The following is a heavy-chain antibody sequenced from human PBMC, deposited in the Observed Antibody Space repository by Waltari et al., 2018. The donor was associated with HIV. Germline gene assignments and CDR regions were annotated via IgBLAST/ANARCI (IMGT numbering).Heavy chain of an antibody. D-gene: IGHD6-13*01. V-gene: IGHV4-61*08. CDR2: IFYSVNT. Sequence: QVRLQQSGPGLVKPSETLSLTCTVSGGSVSSGDYYWSWIRQPPGKGLEWIGFIFYSVNTKYNPSLKSRITISIDTSKNQFSLQLSSVTAADTAVYYCVRDRQQLAPNYYYYGMDVWGQGTTVTVSS. CDR3: VRDRQQLAPNYYYYGMDV. CDR1: GGSVSSGDYY. J-gene: IGHJ6*02.